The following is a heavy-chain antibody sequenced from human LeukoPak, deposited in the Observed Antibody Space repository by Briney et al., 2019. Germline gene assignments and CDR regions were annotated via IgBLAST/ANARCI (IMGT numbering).Heavy chain of an antibody. J-gene: IGHJ4*02. CDR1: GFSFEKYG. D-gene: IGHD3-22*01. CDR2: ISASDGTI. CDR3: AKDLGHHDSSAFDY. Sequence: GGSLRLSCRGSGFSFEKYGMSWVRQAPGMGLEWVATISASDGTINYADSVKGRFTISRDNSKDTVYLQMSTLRGGDTAIYYCAKDLGHHDSSAFDYWGQGTLVTVSS. V-gene: IGHV3-23*01.